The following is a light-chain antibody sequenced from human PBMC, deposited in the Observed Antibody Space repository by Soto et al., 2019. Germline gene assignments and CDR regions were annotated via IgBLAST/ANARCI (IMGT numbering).Light chain of an antibody. CDR2: QVT. V-gene: IGLV2-14*01. J-gene: IGLJ1*01. CDR1: SSDIGGYYY. Sequence: QSALTQPASVSGSPGQSNTISCTGTSSDIGGYYYVSWYQHHPGKAPKLIIYQVTNRPSGVSHRFSGSKSGNTASLTISGLQAEDEADYYCTSYSSSSTFYVFGAGTKVTVL. CDR3: TSYSSSSTFYV.